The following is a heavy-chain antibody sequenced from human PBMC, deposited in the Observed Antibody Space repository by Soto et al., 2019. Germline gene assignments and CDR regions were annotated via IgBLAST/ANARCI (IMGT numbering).Heavy chain of an antibody. D-gene: IGHD3-9*01. V-gene: IGHV3-23*01. CDR2: ISGSGGNT. CDR3: AKVLGYYDILTGYSNFDY. Sequence: PGGSLRLSCAASGFTFSSSAMSWVRQAPGKGLEWVSAISGSGGNTYYADSVKGRFTISRDNSKNTLYLQMSSLRAEDTAVYHCAKVLGYYDILTGYSNFDYWGQGTLVTVS. CDR1: GFTFSSSA. J-gene: IGHJ4*02.